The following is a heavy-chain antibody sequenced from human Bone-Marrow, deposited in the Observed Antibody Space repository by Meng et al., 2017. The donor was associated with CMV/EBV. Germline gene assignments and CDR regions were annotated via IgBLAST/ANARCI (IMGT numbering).Heavy chain of an antibody. J-gene: IGHJ4*02. Sequence: VGSGFTFANYPMTWVRRAPGKGLEWVSAITASGTSTFYADSVQGRFTISRDNSKNILYVQMNNLRADDTAIYYCTKPSYNSGWYTDFWGQGTLVTVSS. V-gene: IGHV3-23*01. CDR3: TKPSYNSGWYTDF. CDR2: ITASGTST. CDR1: GFTFANYP. D-gene: IGHD6-19*01.